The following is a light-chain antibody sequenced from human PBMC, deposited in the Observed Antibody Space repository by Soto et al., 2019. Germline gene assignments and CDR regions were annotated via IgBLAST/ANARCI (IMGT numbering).Light chain of an antibody. CDR1: QSISSSY. J-gene: IGKJ3*01. CDR3: HQYGSSPFT. CDR2: GAS. V-gene: IGKV3-20*01. Sequence: DIVLTQSPGTLSLSPGERGTLSCRASQSISSSYLAWFQQKPGQAPRLLIYGASSRATGIPDRFSGSGSGTDFTLTISRLEPEDFAAYYCHQYGSSPFTFGPGTKVDIK.